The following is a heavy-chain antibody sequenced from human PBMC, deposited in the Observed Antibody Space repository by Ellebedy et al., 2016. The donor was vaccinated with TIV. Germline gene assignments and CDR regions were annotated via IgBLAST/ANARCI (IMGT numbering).Heavy chain of an antibody. D-gene: IGHD6-13*01. V-gene: IGHV1-8*03. CDR2: MNPNSGNT. CDR1: GYTFTSYD. Sequence: ASVKVSCKASGYTFTSYDINWVRQATGQGLEWMGWMNPNSGNTGYAKKFQGRVTITSNTSISTAYMELSSLRSEDTAVYYCARVRDNSWYYWGQGTLVTVSS. J-gene: IGHJ4*02. CDR3: ARVRDNSWYY.